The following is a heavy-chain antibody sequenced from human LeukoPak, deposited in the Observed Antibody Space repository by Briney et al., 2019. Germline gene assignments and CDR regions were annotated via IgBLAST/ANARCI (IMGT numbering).Heavy chain of an antibody. CDR2: MYYSGST. CDR3: ARHVYSSSWIYYYYYMDV. CDR1: GGPMSSSSYY. Sequence: SETLSLTCTVSGGPMSSSSYYWGWIRQPPGKGVEWIGSMYYSGSTYYNPSLKSRVTISVDTSKNQFSLKLSSVAAADTAVYICARHVYSSSWIYYYYYMDVWGKGTTVTVSS. V-gene: IGHV4-39*01. D-gene: IGHD6-13*01. J-gene: IGHJ6*03.